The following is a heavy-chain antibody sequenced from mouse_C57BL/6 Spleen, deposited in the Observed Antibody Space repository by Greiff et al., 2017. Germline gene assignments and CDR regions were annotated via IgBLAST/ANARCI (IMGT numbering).Heavy chain of an antibody. Sequence: EVKLQESGAELVRPGASVKLSCTASGFNIKDDYMHWVKQRPEQGLEWIGWIDPENGDTEYASKFQGKATITADTSSNTAYLQLSSLTSEDTAVYYCTTSDYYGSSYPFAYWGQGTLVTVSA. D-gene: IGHD1-1*01. V-gene: IGHV14-4*01. J-gene: IGHJ3*01. CDR3: TTSDYYGSSYPFAY. CDR1: GFNIKDDY. CDR2: IDPENGDT.